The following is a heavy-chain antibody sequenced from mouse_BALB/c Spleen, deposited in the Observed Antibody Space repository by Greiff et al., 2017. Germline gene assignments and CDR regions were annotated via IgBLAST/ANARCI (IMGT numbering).Heavy chain of an antibody. CDR1: GFTFSSFG. Sequence: EVQLVESGGGLVQPGGSRKLSCAASGFTFSSFGMHWVRQAPEKGLEWVAYISSGSSTIYYADTVKGRFTISRDNPKNTLFLQMTSLRSEDTAMYYCARSPYGYFDYWGQGTTLTVSS. CDR2: ISSGSSTI. D-gene: IGHD1-1*01. J-gene: IGHJ2*01. V-gene: IGHV5-17*02. CDR3: ARSPYGYFDY.